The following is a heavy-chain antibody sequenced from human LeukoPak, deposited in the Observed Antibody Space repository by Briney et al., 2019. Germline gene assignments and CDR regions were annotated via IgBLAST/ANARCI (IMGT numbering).Heavy chain of an antibody. CDR1: GFTFSSYA. CDR3: AKDRDYYDSSGYRDY. V-gene: IGHV3-23*01. Sequence: TGGSLRLSCAASGFTFSSYAMSWVRQAPGKGLEWVSAISGSGGSTYYADSVKGRFTIPRDNSKNTLYLQMNSLRAEDTAVYYCAKDRDYYDSSGYRDYWGQGTLVTVSS. J-gene: IGHJ4*02. D-gene: IGHD3-22*01. CDR2: ISGSGGST.